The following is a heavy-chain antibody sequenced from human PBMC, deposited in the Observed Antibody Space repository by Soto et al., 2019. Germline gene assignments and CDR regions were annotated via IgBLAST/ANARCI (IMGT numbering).Heavy chain of an antibody. Sequence: ASVKVACKASGYTFVDYGFSWVRQAPGQGLEWMGWISPYNGNTHYVETFQGRVTMTTDTSTSTAFMELRTLTSDDTAVYYCARVPTPTHGDSNKNNFLDPWGQGTLVTVSS. CDR3: ARVPTPTHGDSNKNNFLDP. J-gene: IGHJ5*02. CDR2: ISPYNGNT. CDR1: GYTFVDYG. V-gene: IGHV1-18*04. D-gene: IGHD3-10*01.